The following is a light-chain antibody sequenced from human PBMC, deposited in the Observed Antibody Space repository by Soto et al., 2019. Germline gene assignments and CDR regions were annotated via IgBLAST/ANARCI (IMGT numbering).Light chain of an antibody. CDR2: DAS. V-gene: IGKV3-11*01. CDR3: QQRSNLPLT. Sequence: EIVLTQSPATLSLAPGERATLSCRASQSIRNYLASYQQKPGHIPRLLIYDASNRATDVPARFSGSGSGTDFTLSISSLEPEDFAVYFCQQRSNLPLTFGHGTTVDIK. J-gene: IGKJ3*01. CDR1: QSIRNY.